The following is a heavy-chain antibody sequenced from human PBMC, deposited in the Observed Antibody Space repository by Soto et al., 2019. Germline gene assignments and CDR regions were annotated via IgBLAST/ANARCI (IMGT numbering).Heavy chain of an antibody. J-gene: IGHJ4*02. CDR1: GFTFSSYG. CDR2: ISYDGSNK. V-gene: IGHV3-30*03. D-gene: IGHD6-25*01. Sequence: GGSLRLSCAASGFTFSSYGMHWVRQAPGKGLEWVAVISYDGSNKYYADSVKGRFTISRDNSKNTLYLQMNSLRAEDTAVYYFATGPFRSSGRPNNYSELGYWGQGTLVTVSS. CDR3: ATGPFRSSGRPNNYSELGY.